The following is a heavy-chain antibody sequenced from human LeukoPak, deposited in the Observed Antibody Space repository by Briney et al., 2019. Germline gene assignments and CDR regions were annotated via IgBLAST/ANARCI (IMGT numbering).Heavy chain of an antibody. D-gene: IGHD2-2*01. CDR1: GFTFSSYS. CDR3: AKSRAGPGQLLSGY. J-gene: IGHJ4*02. CDR2: IKQDGSEK. V-gene: IGHV3-7*03. Sequence: TGGSLRLSCAASGFTFSSYSMNWVRQAPGKGLEWVANIKQDGSEKYYVDSVKGRFTISRDNAKNSLYLQMNSLRAEDTAVYYCAKSRAGPGQLLSGYWGQGTLVTVSS.